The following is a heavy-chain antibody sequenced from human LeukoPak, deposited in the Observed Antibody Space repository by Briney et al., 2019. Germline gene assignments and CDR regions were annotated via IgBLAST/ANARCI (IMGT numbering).Heavy chain of an antibody. Sequence: ASVKVSCKASGDSFSSYAISWVRQAPGQGLEWMGGIIPIFGTANYAQKFQGRVTITADESTSTAYMELSSLRSEDTAVYYCAREAPTTNRDAFDIWGQGTMVTVSS. CDR3: AREAPTTNRDAFDI. V-gene: IGHV1-69*13. CDR2: IIPIFGTA. J-gene: IGHJ3*02. D-gene: IGHD5-12*01. CDR1: GDSFSSYA.